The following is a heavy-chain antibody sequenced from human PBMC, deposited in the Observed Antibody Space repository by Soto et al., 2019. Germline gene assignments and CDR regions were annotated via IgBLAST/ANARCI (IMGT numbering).Heavy chain of an antibody. CDR2: IWYDGSDK. J-gene: IGHJ3*02. CDR3: ARDNGDDGARAFDI. V-gene: IGHV3-33*01. Sequence: QVQLVESGGGVVQPGRSLRLSCAASGFTFSSYGMHWVRQAPGKGLEWLAVIWYDGSDKYYADSVKGRFTISRDNSKNTLYLQMNSLRAEDTAVFYCARDNGDDGARAFDIWGQGTMVTVS. CDR1: GFTFSSYG. D-gene: IGHD4-17*01.